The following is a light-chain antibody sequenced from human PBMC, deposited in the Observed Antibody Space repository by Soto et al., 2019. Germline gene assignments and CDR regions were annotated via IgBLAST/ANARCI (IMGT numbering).Light chain of an antibody. CDR3: QQYYSIPVT. CDR1: RSVLYNSNNKNY. J-gene: IGKJ3*01. Sequence: DIVLTPSPDSLAVSLGERATINCKSSRSVLYNSNNKNYLAWYQQKPGQPPKLLIYWASTRESGVPDRFSGSGSGTDFTLTISSLQAEDVAVYYCQQYYSIPVTFGPGTRVDIK. CDR2: WAS. V-gene: IGKV4-1*01.